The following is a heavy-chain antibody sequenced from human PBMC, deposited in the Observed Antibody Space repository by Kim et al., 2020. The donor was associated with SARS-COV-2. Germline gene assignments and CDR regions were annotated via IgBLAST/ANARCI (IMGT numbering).Heavy chain of an antibody. V-gene: IGHV4-34*01. CDR2: INHSGST. CDR1: GGSFSGYY. J-gene: IGHJ4*02. CDR3: ARVGRGDSSGWYTSVGDEIDY. Sequence: SETLSLTCAVYGGSFSGYYWSWIRQPPGKGLEWIGEINHSGSTNYNPSLKSRVTISVDTSKNQFSLKLSSVTAADTAVYYCARVGRGDSSGWYTSVGDEIDYWGQGTLVTVSS. D-gene: IGHD6-19*01.